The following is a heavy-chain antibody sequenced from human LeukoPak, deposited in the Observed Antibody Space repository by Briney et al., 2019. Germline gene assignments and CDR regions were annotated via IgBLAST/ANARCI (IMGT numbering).Heavy chain of an antibody. D-gene: IGHD6-19*01. CDR1: GASISSYY. CDR2: IYYSGST. Sequence: SETLSLTCTVSGASISSYYWSWIRQPPGKGLEWHGYIYYSGSTNYNPSLKSRVTISVDTSKNQFSLKLSSVTAADTAVYYCARGHGWQFYWYFDLWGRGTLVTVSS. CDR3: ARGHGWQFYWYFDL. J-gene: IGHJ2*01. V-gene: IGHV4-59*01.